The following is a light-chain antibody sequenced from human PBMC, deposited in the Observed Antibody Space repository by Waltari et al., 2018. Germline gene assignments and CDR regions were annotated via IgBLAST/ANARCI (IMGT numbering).Light chain of an antibody. J-gene: IGKJ1*01. Sequence: EIVLTQSPGTLSLSPGERATLSCRASQRVSSSYLAWDQQKPGQAPRLLIYGASSRATGIPDSFSGSGSGTDFTLTISRLEPEEFAVYYCQQYGSSPRTFGQGTKVEIK. CDR2: GAS. CDR3: QQYGSSPRT. V-gene: IGKV3-20*01. CDR1: QRVSSSY.